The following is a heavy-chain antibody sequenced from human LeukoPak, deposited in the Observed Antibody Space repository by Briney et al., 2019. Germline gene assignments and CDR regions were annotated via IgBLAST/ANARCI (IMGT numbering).Heavy chain of an antibody. Sequence: GGSLRLSCAASGFTFSSYSMNWVRQAPGKGLEWVSSISSSSSYIYYADSVKGRFTISRDNAKNSLYLQMNSLRAEDTAVYYCARSQRFTMIVVDTNWFDPRGQGTLVTVSS. J-gene: IGHJ5*02. CDR2: ISSSSSYI. CDR1: GFTFSSYS. CDR3: ARSQRFTMIVVDTNWFDP. V-gene: IGHV3-21*01. D-gene: IGHD3-22*01.